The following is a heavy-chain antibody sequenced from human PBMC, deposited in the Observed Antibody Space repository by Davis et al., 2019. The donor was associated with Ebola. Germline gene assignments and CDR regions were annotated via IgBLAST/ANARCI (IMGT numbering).Heavy chain of an antibody. Sequence: GGSLRLSCAASGFTFSSYAMHWVRQAPGKGLEWVAVISYDGSNKYYADSVKGRFTISRDNSKNTLYLQMNSLRAEDTAVYYCASVISMIAYWGQGTLVTVSS. CDR3: ASVISMIAY. V-gene: IGHV3-30*04. J-gene: IGHJ4*02. CDR1: GFTFSSYA. D-gene: IGHD3-22*01. CDR2: ISYDGSNK.